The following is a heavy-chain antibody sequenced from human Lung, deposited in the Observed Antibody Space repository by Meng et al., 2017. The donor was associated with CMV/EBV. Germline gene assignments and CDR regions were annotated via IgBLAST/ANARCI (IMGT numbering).Heavy chain of an antibody. CDR1: GYTFTGYQ. D-gene: IGHD6-19*01. V-gene: IGHV1-2*02. CDR3: ARPRVAGTAHVDS. J-gene: IGHJ4*02. CDR2: VHPNSGGT. Sequence: ASVXVSCKASGYTFTGYQIHWVRQAPGQGLEWMGWVHPNSGGTDCAQKFQGRVTMTRDTSISTAYMELNRLTSDDTAVYYCARPRVAGTAHVDSWGQGTLVTVSS.